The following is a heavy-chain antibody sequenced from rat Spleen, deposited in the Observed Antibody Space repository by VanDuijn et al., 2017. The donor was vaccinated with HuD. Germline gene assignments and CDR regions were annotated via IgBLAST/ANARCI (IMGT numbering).Heavy chain of an antibody. V-gene: IGHV5-29*01. CDR3: SRPGITSYVMDA. CDR2: ITYDGSST. J-gene: IGHJ4*01. CDR1: GFTFSDYY. Sequence: EVQLVESDGGLVQPGRSLKLSCAASGFTFSDYYMTWVRQAPTKGLEWVATITYDGSSTYYRDSVKGRFTISRDNVKSTLYLQMDSLRSEDTATYYCSRPGITSYVMDAWGQGASVTVSS. D-gene: IGHD1-4*01.